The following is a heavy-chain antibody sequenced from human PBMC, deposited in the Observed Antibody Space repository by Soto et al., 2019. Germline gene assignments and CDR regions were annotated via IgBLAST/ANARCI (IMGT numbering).Heavy chain of an antibody. CDR3: ARIRLQRLLGGTFDY. J-gene: IGHJ4*02. CDR1: GGSISSSSYY. Sequence: LSLPCTVSGGSISSSSYYWGWIRQPPGKGLEWIGSIYYSGSTYYNPSLKSRVTISVDTSKNQFSLKLSSVTAADTAVYYCARIRLQRLLGGTFDYWGQGTLVTVSS. D-gene: IGHD6-25*01. CDR2: IYYSGST. V-gene: IGHV4-39*01.